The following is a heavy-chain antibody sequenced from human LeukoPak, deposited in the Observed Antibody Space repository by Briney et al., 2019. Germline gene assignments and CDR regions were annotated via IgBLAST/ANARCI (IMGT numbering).Heavy chain of an antibody. J-gene: IGHJ6*03. D-gene: IGHD2-8*01. V-gene: IGHV1-2*02. CDR2: INPNSGGT. Sequence: GASVKVSCKASGYTFTSYYMHWVRQAPGQGLEWMGWINPNSGGTNYARKFQGRVTMTRDTSISTAYMELSRLRSDDTAVYYCAREVYAPSDHLTEDYYYMDVWGKGTTVTVSS. CDR3: AREVYAPSDHLTEDYYYMDV. CDR1: GYTFTSYY.